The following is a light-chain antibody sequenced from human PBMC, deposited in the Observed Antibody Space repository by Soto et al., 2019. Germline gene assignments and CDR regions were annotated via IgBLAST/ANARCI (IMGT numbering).Light chain of an antibody. CDR1: EDIISY. J-gene: IGKJ4*01. CDR3: QQSHNAPLT. V-gene: IGKV1-39*01. CDR2: GAT. Sequence: DIRMTQSPSSLSASVGDRVTLTCRASEDIISYLNWYQHKPGRAPTVLVYGATTLPSGVPSRFSGSGSGTEFTFTISSLQPEDFATYYCQQSHNAPLTFGGGTKVE.